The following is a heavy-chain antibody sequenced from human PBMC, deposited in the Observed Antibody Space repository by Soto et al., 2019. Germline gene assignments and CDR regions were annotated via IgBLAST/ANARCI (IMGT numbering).Heavy chain of an antibody. J-gene: IGHJ4*02. CDR2: INPNSGGT. CDR3: ARGSRVGATSQVYYFDY. D-gene: IGHD1-26*01. Sequence: ASVKVSCKASGYTFTGYYMHWVRQAPGQGLEWMGWINPNSGGTNYAQKFQGWVTMTRDTSISTAYMELSRLRSDDTAVYYCARGSRVGATSQVYYFDYWGQGTLVTVSS. V-gene: IGHV1-2*04. CDR1: GYTFTGYY.